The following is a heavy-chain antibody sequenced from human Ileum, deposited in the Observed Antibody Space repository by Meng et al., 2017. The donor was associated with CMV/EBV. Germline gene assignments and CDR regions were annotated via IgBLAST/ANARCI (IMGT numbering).Heavy chain of an antibody. CDR1: GDSFSSIGAI. CDR3: ARENGYEWYFDF. V-gene: IGHV6-1*01. D-gene: IGHD6-13*01. Sequence: LRHPGPGRVTPPQTPSLTCSTSGDSFSSIGAIWNWIRQSPSRGLEWLGKTYYRSKWYNDYAPSVKSRITVKPDTSKNQFSLQLNSVTPEDTAVYYCARENGYEWYFDFWGRGTLVTVSS. CDR2: TYYRSKWYN. J-gene: IGHJ2*01.